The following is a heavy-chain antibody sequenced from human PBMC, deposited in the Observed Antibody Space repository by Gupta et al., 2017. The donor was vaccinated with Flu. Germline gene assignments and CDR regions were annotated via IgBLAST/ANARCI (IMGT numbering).Heavy chain of an antibody. CDR2: IYPGGTA. D-gene: IGHD3-22*01. CDR3: ARLSRDDTSGYYYDQ. CDR1: TGSIRGHH. J-gene: IGHJ5*02. Sequence: QVQLQESGPGLVKPSETLSLTCNVSTGSIRGHHWTWVRQAAGKGLEHIGRIYPGGTATYTPSLKSRVIMSTDTSPDRISLKLSSVTAADTGVYYCARLSRDDTSGYYYDQWGQGVLVIVSS. V-gene: IGHV4-4*07.